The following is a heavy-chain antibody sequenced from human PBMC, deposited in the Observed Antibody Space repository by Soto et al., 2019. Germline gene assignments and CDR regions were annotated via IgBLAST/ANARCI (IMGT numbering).Heavy chain of an antibody. CDR2: ISYDGSNK. CDR3: AGDLGLEYGYSIYYYYGMDV. J-gene: IGHJ6*02. V-gene: IGHV3-30-3*01. D-gene: IGHD5-18*01. Sequence: PGGSLRLSCAASGFTFSSYAMHWVRQAPGKGLEWVAVISYDGSNKYYADSVKGRFTISRDNSKNTLYLQMNSLRAEDTAVYYCAGDLGLEYGYSIYYYYGMDVWGQGTTVTVSS. CDR1: GFTFSSYA.